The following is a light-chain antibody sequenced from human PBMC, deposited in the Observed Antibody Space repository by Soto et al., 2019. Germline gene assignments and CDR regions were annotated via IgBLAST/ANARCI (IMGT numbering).Light chain of an antibody. CDR3: SSYAASNNLGV. CDR1: SSDVGGYNY. J-gene: IGLJ2*01. CDR2: EVS. V-gene: IGLV2-8*01. Sequence: QSVLTQPPSASGSPGQSVTISCIGTSSDVGGYNYVSWYQQHPGKAPKLMICEVSKRPSGVPDRFSGSKSGNTASLTVSGLQAEDEADYSCSSYAASNNLGVFGGGTKVTVL.